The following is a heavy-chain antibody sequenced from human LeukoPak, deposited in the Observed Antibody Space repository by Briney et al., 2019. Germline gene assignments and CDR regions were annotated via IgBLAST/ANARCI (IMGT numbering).Heavy chain of an antibody. Sequence: SEILSLTCTVSGGFISGSGHYWTWTRQHPGEGLEWLGFIHPGGSIYYNPSLSGRLIISADTSKNQMSLKLSSVTAADTAVYYCSTGGDTAKGGDSWGQGTLVTVSS. D-gene: IGHD5-18*01. CDR2: IHPGGSI. CDR3: STGGDTAKGGDS. V-gene: IGHV4-31*03. J-gene: IGHJ4*02. CDR1: GGFISGSGHY.